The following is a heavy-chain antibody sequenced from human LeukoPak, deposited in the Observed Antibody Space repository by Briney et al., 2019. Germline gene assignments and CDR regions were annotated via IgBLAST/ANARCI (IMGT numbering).Heavy chain of an antibody. J-gene: IGHJ4*02. CDR1: GGSISSSSYY. Sequence: SETLSLTCTVSGGSISSSSYYWGWIRQPPGKGLGWIGSIYYSGSTYYNPSLKSRVTISVDTSKNQFSLKLSSVTAADTAVYYCASFRTMDDYVWGSQGYLDYFDYWGQGTPVTVSS. D-gene: IGHD3-16*01. CDR2: IYYSGST. CDR3: ASFRTMDDYVWGSQGYLDYFDY. V-gene: IGHV4-39*07.